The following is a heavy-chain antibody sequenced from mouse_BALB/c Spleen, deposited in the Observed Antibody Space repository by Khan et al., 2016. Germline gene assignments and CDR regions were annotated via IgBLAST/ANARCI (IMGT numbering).Heavy chain of an antibody. Sequence: EVELVESGGGLVQPGGSLKLSCAASGFDFSRYWMSWVRQAPGKGLEWIGEINPDSSTINYTPYLKDKFIISRDHAKKPLYLHMGKVGSEDSALYACARLEYYGLGAYWGQGTLVTVSA. V-gene: IGHV4-1*02. CDR1: GFDFSRYW. CDR2: INPDSSTI. J-gene: IGHJ3*01. CDR3: ARLEYYGLGAY. D-gene: IGHD1-2*01.